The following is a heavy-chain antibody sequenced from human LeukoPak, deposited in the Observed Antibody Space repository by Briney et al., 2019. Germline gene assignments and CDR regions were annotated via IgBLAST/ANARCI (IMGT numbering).Heavy chain of an antibody. CDR2: INPSGGST. V-gene: IGHV1-46*01. CDR3: ARNERFLEWLFSPDYYGMDV. Sequence: ASVKVSCKASGYTFTSYYMHWVRQAPGQGLEWMGIINPSGGSTSYAQKFQGRVTMTRDTSTSTVYMELSSLRSEDTAVYYCARNERFLEWLFSPDYYGMDVWGQGTTVTVSS. CDR1: GYTFTSYY. D-gene: IGHD3-3*01. J-gene: IGHJ6*02.